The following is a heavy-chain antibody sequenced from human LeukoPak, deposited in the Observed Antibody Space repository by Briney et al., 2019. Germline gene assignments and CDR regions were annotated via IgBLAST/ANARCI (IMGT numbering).Heavy chain of an antibody. J-gene: IGHJ4*02. CDR3: ATDYYDSSGYYPKNDY. CDR1: GFTFSTYS. D-gene: IGHD3-22*01. Sequence: GGSLRLSCAASGFTFSTYSMNWVRQAPGKGLEWVAVISYDGSNKYYADSVKGRFTISRDNSKNTLYLQMNSLRAEDTAVYYCATDYYDSSGYYPKNDYWGQGTLVTVSS. V-gene: IGHV3-30*03. CDR2: ISYDGSNK.